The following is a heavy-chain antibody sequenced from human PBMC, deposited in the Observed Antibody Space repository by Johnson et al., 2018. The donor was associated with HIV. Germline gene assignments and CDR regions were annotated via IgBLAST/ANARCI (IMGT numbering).Heavy chain of an antibody. CDR2: ISYDGSNK. CDR3: ARDMGGVVKEARAFDI. CDR1: GFTFSSYA. Sequence: QEQLVESGGGVVQPGRSLRLSCAASGFTFSSYAMYWVRQAPGKGLEWVAVISYDGSNKYYADSVKGRFTISRDNSKSTLYLQMNSLRAEDTAVYYCARDMGGVVKEARAFDIWGQGTMVTVSS. V-gene: IGHV3-30*04. J-gene: IGHJ3*02. D-gene: IGHD3-10*01.